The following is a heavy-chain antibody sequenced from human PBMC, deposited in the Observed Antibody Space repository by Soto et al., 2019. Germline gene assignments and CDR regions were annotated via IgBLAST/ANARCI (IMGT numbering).Heavy chain of an antibody. V-gene: IGHV4-39*01. CDR3: ARRGKSDAFDI. Sequence: SETLSITCPVSFGSISSSPSYWGWIRQPPGKGLEWIGSIYYSGSTYYNPSLKSRVTISVDTSKNQFSLKLSSVTAADTAVYYCARRGKSDAFDIWGQGTMVT. J-gene: IGHJ3*02. CDR2: IYYSGST. CDR1: FGSISSSPSY. D-gene: IGHD1-26*01.